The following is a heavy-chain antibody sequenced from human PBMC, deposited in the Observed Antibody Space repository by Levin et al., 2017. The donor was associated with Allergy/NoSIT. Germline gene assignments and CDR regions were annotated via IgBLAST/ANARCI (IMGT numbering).Heavy chain of an antibody. D-gene: IGHD1-1*01. Sequence: LSLTCAASGFTFSNYAMHWVRQAPGKGLEWVGVISDDGSSEFYIDSVKGRFTISRDNSKNRLYLQMDSLRAEDTVLYYCVREIAEEGTWGQGTLVIVSS. V-gene: IGHV3-30-3*01. CDR1: GFTFSNYA. CDR3: VREIAEEGT. J-gene: IGHJ4*02. CDR2: ISDDGSSE.